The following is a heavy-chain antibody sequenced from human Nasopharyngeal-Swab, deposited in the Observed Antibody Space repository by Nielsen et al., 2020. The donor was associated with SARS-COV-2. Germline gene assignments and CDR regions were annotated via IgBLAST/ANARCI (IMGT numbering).Heavy chain of an antibody. Sequence: GESLKISCAASGFTFSSYAMSWVRQAPGKGLEWVSAISGSGGSTYYADSVKGRFTISRDNSKNTLYLQMNSLRAEETAVYYCARDSGITMVRVVINGYYYYMDVWGKGTTVTVSS. CDR3: ARDSGITMVRVVINGYYYYMDV. CDR1: GFTFSSYA. D-gene: IGHD3-10*01. J-gene: IGHJ6*03. V-gene: IGHV3-23*01. CDR2: ISGSGGST.